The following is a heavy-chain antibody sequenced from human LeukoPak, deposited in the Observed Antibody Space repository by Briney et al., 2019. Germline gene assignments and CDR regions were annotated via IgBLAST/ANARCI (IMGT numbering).Heavy chain of an antibody. D-gene: IGHD4-17*01. V-gene: IGHV3-21*01. J-gene: IGHJ4*02. CDR1: GFTFSSYS. CDR3: ARTLYGDYRGGLSY. Sequence: PGGSLRLSCAASGFTFSSYSMNWVRQAPGKGLEWVSSISSSSSYIYYADSVKGRFTISRDNAKSSLYLQMNSLRAEDTAVYYCARTLYGDYRGGLSYWGQGTLVTVSS. CDR2: ISSSSSYI.